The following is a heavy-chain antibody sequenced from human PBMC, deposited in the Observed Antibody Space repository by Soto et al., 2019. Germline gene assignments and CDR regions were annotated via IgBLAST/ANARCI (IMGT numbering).Heavy chain of an antibody. J-gene: IGHJ3*01. CDR2: ISAYNGNT. V-gene: IGHV1-18*01. Sequence: QVRLVQSGAELKEPGASVKVSCKASGYTFTSYGVSWVRQAPGQGRAWMGWISAYNGNTFHAKKVQGTVTMSTDTSTSTAYIELRSLRSDDTAVYYCARGSSTRAGASPFDGWGQGTMVTVSS. CDR3: ARGSSTRAGASPFDG. D-gene: IGHD1-1*01. CDR1: GYTFTSYG.